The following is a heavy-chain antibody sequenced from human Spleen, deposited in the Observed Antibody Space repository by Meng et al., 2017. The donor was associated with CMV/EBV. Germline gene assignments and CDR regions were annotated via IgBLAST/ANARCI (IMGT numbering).Heavy chain of an antibody. Sequence: ASVKVSCKASGFTFTAYYMHWVRQAPGQGLEWMGWISLNSGDTKYAPKFQGRVTVTTDTSISTSYLEVRRLRSDDTAVYYCARDRAGHGDLGNWGQGTLVTVSS. V-gene: IGHV1-2*02. D-gene: IGHD4-17*01. CDR3: ARDRAGHGDLGN. J-gene: IGHJ4*02. CDR1: GFTFTAYY. CDR2: ISLNSGDT.